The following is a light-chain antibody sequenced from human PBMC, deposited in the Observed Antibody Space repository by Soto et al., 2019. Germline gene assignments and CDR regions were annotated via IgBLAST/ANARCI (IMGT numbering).Light chain of an antibody. V-gene: IGKV3-11*01. Sequence: IVLTQSPATLSLSPGERATLSCRASQSVSSYLAWYQQKPGQAPRLLIYDASNRATGIPARFSGSGSGTGFTLTISSLEPEDFAVYYCQQRSNWPPWTFGQGTKVDI. CDR2: DAS. J-gene: IGKJ1*01. CDR3: QQRSNWPPWT. CDR1: QSVSSY.